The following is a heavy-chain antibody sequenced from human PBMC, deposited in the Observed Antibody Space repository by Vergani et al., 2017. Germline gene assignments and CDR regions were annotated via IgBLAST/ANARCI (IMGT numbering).Heavy chain of an antibody. CDR3: AIVVRDCAYGYNPPWYFDL. Sequence: EVQLVESGGGLVKPGGSLRLSCAASGFTFSSYSMNWVRQAPGKRVEWVSSISSSSSYIYYADSVKGRFTISRDNAKNSLYLQMNSLRAEDTAVYYCAIVVRDCAYGYNPPWYFDLWGRGTLVTVSS. CDR2: ISSSSSYI. CDR1: GFTFSSYS. J-gene: IGHJ2*01. V-gene: IGHV3-21*01. D-gene: IGHD5-24*01.